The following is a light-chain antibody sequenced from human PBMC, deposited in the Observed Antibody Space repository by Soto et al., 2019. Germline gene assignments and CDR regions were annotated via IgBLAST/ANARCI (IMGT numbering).Light chain of an antibody. Sequence: EIVLTQSPGTLSLSPGERATLSCRASQSVSRNYLAWFQQIPGQAPRLLIYDASTRAPGIPDKFGGSGSGTDFTLTISRLEPEDFAVYYCQQYVNSPITVGQGTRLEIK. CDR3: QQYVNSPIT. CDR2: DAS. CDR1: QSVSRNY. V-gene: IGKV3-20*01. J-gene: IGKJ5*01.